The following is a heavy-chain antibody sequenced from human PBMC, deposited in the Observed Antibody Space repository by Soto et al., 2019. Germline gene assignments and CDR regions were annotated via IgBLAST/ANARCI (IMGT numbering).Heavy chain of an antibody. Sequence: QVQLVQSGAEVKKPGASVKVSCKASGYTFTNYDINWVRQATGQGLEWMGWMNPNSGNTGYAQKLQGRVTMTRNTSIRTAYLELSSLRSEDTAVYYWSRGGYCSNGVCYGLDVWGQGTTVTVSS. CDR3: SRGGYCSNGVCYGLDV. J-gene: IGHJ6*02. D-gene: IGHD2-8*01. V-gene: IGHV1-8*02. CDR1: GYTFTNYD. CDR2: MNPNSGNT.